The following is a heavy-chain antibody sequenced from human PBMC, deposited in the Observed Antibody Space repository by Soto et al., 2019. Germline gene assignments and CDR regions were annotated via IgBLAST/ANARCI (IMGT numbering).Heavy chain of an antibody. CDR3: VRDLDGSGSYYTDH. V-gene: IGHV5-51*01. J-gene: IGHJ4*02. CDR1: GYSFTSYW. Sequence: PGESLKISCKGSGYSFTSYWIGWVRQMPGKGLEWMGIIYPGDSDTRYSPSFQGQVTISADKSISTAYMELRSLRSDDTAVYYCVRDLDGSGSYYTDHWGQGTLVTVSS. D-gene: IGHD3-10*01. CDR2: IYPGDSDT.